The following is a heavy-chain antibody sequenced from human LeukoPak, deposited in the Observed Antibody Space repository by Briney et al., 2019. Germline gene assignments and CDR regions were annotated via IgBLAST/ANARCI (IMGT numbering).Heavy chain of an antibody. CDR1: NFTFSNAW. CDR2: IKTVTDGGTT. J-gene: IGHJ6*02. D-gene: IGHD5-24*01. Sequence: GGSLRLSCAASNFTFSNAWMNWVRQAPGKGLEWVGRIKTVTDGGTTDYAAPAKGRFIISRDDSKNTLFLQMNSLKTEDTAVYYCSTDPWHGMDVWGQGTTVTVSS. CDR3: STDPWHGMDV. V-gene: IGHV3-15*07.